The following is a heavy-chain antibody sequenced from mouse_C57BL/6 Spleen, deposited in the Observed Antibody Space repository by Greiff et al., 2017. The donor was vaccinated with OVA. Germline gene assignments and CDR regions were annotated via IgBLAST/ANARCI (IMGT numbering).Heavy chain of an antibody. CDR1: GFTFSDAW. J-gene: IGHJ3*01. V-gene: IGHV6-6*01. D-gene: IGHD2-3*01. CDR3: TPFDGYYEGFAY. Sequence: EVMLVESGGGLVQPGGSMKLSCAASGFTFSDAWMDWVRQSPEKGLEWVAEIRNKANNHATYYAESVKGRFTISRDDSKSSVYLQMNSLRAEDTGIYYCTPFDGYYEGFAYWGQGTLVTVSA. CDR2: IRNKANNHAT.